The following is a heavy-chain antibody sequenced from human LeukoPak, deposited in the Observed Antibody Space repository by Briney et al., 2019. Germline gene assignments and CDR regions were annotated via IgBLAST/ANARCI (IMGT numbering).Heavy chain of an antibody. CDR1: GYTFTDYY. Sequence: EASVKVSCKASGYTFTDYYMHWVRQAPGQGLEWMGWINPNSGGTYYAQEFQGRVTVTRDTSISTAYMELSSLRSEDTAVYYCARDSYSGSYYIDNWFDPWGQGTLVTVSS. V-gene: IGHV1-2*02. J-gene: IGHJ5*02. CDR3: ARDSYSGSYYIDNWFDP. D-gene: IGHD1-26*01. CDR2: INPNSGGT.